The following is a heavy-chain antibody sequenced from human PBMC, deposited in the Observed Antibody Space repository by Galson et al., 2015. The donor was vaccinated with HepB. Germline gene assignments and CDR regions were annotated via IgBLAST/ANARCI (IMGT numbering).Heavy chain of an antibody. Sequence: QSGAEVKKPGESLKISCESSGYRFTSHWIGWVRQMPGKGLEWMGAIYPGDSDTRYSPSFQGQVTISADKSIGTAYLQWSSLKASDTAMYYCARLFGGGSDSYYNAYYFDYWGQGTLVTVSS. CDR3: ARLFGGGSDSYYNAYYFDY. CDR2: IYPGDSDT. J-gene: IGHJ4*02. D-gene: IGHD3-10*01. V-gene: IGHV5-51*03. CDR1: GYRFTSHW.